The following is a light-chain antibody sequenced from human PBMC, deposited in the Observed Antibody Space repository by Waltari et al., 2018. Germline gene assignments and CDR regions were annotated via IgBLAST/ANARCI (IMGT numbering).Light chain of an antibody. V-gene: IGKV1-39*01. CDR1: QSISTY. CDR3: QQSYSPLT. Sequence: DFQMTQSPSSLSASVGDRVTITCRASQSISTYLNWYQQKPGKAPNLLIYDASSLQSGVPSRFSGNGSGTDFTLTISILQPEDFATYYCQQSYSPLTFGGGTKVELK. J-gene: IGKJ4*01. CDR2: DAS.